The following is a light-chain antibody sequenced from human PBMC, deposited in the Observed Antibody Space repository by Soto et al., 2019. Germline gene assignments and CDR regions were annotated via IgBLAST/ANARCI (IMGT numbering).Light chain of an antibody. CDR1: QGISGW. CDR3: QQASRFPIT. J-gene: IGKJ5*01. Sequence: DIQMTQSPSSVSASVGDRVTITCRASQGISGWLAWYQQKPGKAPKLLIYAASNLHSGVPSRFGGSGSGTEFTLTISSLQPEDFATYYCQQASRFPITFCQGTRLEMK. V-gene: IGKV1-12*01. CDR2: AAS.